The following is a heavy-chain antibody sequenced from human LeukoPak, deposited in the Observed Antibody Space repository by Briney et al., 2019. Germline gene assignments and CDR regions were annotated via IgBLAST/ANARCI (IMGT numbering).Heavy chain of an antibody. V-gene: IGHV4-30-4*07. D-gene: IGHD4-17*01. CDR1: GGSISSGGYS. CDR3: ARDGLRGYPY. Sequence: PSETLSLTCAVSGGSISSGGYSWSWIRRPPGKGLEWIGYIYYSGSTYYNPSLKSRVTISVDTSKNQFSLKLSSVTAADTAVYYCARDGLRGYPYWGQGTLVTVSS. J-gene: IGHJ4*02. CDR2: IYYSGST.